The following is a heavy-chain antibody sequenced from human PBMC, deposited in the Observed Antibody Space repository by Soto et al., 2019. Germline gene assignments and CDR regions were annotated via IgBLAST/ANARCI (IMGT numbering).Heavy chain of an antibody. CDR3: AREGYSYGPGDY. V-gene: IGHV1-46*02. Sequence: GASVKVSCKTSGYTFNTYYMHWVRQAPGQGLEWMGIINPSGGSATYAQKFQGRVTMTRDTSTSTVYMELSSLSSEDTAVYYCAREGYSYGPGDYWGQGTLVTVSS. CDR1: GYTFNTYY. D-gene: IGHD5-18*01. CDR2: INPSGGSA. J-gene: IGHJ4*02.